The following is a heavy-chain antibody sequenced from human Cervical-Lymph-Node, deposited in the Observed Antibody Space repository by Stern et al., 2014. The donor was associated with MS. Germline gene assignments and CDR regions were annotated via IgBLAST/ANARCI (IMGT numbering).Heavy chain of an antibody. V-gene: IGHV1-69*01. CDR1: GGSFKSYA. CDR2: IVPRYAKA. J-gene: IGHJ5*02. D-gene: IGHD3-10*01. CDR3: ARERSIHYPAFAP. Sequence: QVQLVESGAEVEKPGSSVRVSCKASGGSFKSYAFNWLRQAPGPGLEWMGDIVPRYAKANYAQKFQGRVTVTADEATNTVYMELSFLTSEDTAVYYCARERSIHYPAFAPWGQGTLVTVSS.